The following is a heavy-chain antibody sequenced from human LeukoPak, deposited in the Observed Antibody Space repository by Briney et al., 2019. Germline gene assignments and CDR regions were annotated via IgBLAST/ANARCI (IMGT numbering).Heavy chain of an antibody. CDR2: INPNSGGT. J-gene: IGHJ3*02. CDR3: AREQTWRCSDWYRAAFDI. Sequence: GASVTVSCKASGYTFTGYYMHWVRQASGQGLEWMGRINPNSGGTNYAQKFQGRVTITRDTSISTAYMELSRLRSDDTAVYYCAREQTWRCSDWYRAAFDICGQGAMVTVSS. CDR1: GYTFTGYY. V-gene: IGHV1-2*06. D-gene: IGHD6-19*01.